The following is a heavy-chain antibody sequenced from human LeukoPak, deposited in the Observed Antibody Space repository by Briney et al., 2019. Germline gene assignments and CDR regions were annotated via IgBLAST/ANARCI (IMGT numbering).Heavy chain of an antibody. D-gene: IGHD3-10*01. V-gene: IGHV4-59*01. Sequence: SETLSLTCTVSGDSITSYYWSWVRQPPGKGLEWIGYIYYTGSTNYNPSLKSGGTTSVNTSNNQSSLKLSSMTAADTAVYYFAREKYYGSGSYGKYNWFATWGQGTLVTVSS. J-gene: IGHJ5*02. CDR2: IYYTGST. CDR3: AREKYYGSGSYGKYNWFAT. CDR1: GDSITSYY.